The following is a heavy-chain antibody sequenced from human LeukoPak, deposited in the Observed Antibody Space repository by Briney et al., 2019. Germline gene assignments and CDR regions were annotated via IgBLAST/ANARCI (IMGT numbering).Heavy chain of an antibody. CDR3: ARDMGRAQSDY. Sequence: GGSLRLSCAVSGITLSNYGMSWVRQAPGKGLEWVAGISDRGSRTNYADSVKGRFTISRDNAKNSLYLQMNSLRAEDTAVYYCARDMGRAQSDYWGQGTLVTVSS. J-gene: IGHJ4*02. CDR2: ISDRGSRT. V-gene: IGHV3-23*01. D-gene: IGHD3-10*01. CDR1: GITLSNYG.